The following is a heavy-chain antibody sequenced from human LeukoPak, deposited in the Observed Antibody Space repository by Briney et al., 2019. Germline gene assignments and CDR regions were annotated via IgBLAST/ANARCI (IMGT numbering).Heavy chain of an antibody. Sequence: SETLSLTCSVSGGSISSYYWSWIRQPPGKGLEWIGYIYYSGYTNYNPPLKSRVTMSVDTSKNQFSLQLSSVTAADTAVYYCARGQAVAGVWGQGTLVTVSS. D-gene: IGHD6-19*01. CDR2: IYYSGYT. J-gene: IGHJ4*02. CDR1: GGSISSYY. CDR3: ARGQAVAGV. V-gene: IGHV4-59*01.